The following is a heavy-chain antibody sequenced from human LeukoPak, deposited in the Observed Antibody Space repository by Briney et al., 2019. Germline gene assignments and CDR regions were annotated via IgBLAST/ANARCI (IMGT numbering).Heavy chain of an antibody. CDR2: ISSSSSYI. CDR3: ARVSADYTDY. D-gene: IGHD4-11*01. Sequence: AGGSLRLSCAASGFTFSSHSMNWVRQAPGKGLEWVSSISSSSSYIYYADSVKGRFTISRDNAKNSLYLQMNSLRAEDTAVYYCARVSADYTDYWGQGTLVTVSS. J-gene: IGHJ4*02. CDR1: GFTFSSHS. V-gene: IGHV3-21*01.